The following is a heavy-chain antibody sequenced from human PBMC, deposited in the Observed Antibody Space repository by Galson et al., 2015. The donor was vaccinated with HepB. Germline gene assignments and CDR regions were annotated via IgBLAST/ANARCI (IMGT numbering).Heavy chain of an antibody. CDR3: ARGYSSNLHYYYYMDV. CDR2: INPSGGST. V-gene: IGHV1-46*01. Sequence: SVKVSCKASGYTFTSYYMHWVRQAPGQGLEWMGIINPSGGSTSYAQKFQGRVTMTRDTSTSTVYMELSSLRSEDTAVYYCARGYSSNLHYYYYMDVWGKGTTVTVSS. J-gene: IGHJ6*03. CDR1: GYTFTSYY. D-gene: IGHD6-13*01.